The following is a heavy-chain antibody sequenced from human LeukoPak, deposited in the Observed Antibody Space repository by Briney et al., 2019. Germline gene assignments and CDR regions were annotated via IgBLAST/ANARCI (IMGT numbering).Heavy chain of an antibody. Sequence: SVKDSCKASGGTFISYAISWVRQAPGQGLEWMGRIIHIFGTANYAQKFQGRVTITTDESTSTAYMELSSLRSEDTAVYYCARGPMVRGVIIDNWFDPWGQGTLVTVSS. CDR1: GGTFISYA. J-gene: IGHJ5*02. V-gene: IGHV1-69*05. D-gene: IGHD3-10*01. CDR3: ARGPMVRGVIIDNWFDP. CDR2: IIHIFGTA.